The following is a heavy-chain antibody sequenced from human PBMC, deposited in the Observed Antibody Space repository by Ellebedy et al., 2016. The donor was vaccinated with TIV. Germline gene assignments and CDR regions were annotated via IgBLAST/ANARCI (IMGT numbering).Heavy chain of an antibody. Sequence: SETLSLTCTVSGGSISSYYWTWIRQHPGKGMEWIGYIYYSGSTNYNPSLKSRVTISVDTSKNQFSLKLSSVTAADTAVYYCARRGYTSGSYYYYHMDVWGKGTAVTVSS. J-gene: IGHJ6*03. CDR2: IYYSGST. CDR1: GGSISSYY. D-gene: IGHD5-18*01. V-gene: IGHV4-59*08. CDR3: ARRGYTSGSYYYYHMDV.